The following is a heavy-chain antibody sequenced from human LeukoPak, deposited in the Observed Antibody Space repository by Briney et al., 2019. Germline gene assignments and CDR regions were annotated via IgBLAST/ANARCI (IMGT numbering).Heavy chain of an antibody. D-gene: IGHD6-19*01. CDR3: ARDVGVIAVAGYFDY. Sequence: SETLSLTCTVSGGSISSYYWSWIRQPPGKGLEWIGYIYYSGSTNYNPSLKSRVTISVDTSKNQFSLKLSSVTAADTAVYYCARDVGVIAVAGYFDYWGQGTLVTVSS. J-gene: IGHJ4*02. CDR2: IYYSGST. V-gene: IGHV4-59*12. CDR1: GGSISSYY.